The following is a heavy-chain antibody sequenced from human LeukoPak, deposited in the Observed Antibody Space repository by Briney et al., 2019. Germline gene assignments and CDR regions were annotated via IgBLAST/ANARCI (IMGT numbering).Heavy chain of an antibody. CDR2: IMSKSDGGTT. CDR3: TSDVLDRDFWNGGGWFDP. J-gene: IGHJ5*02. CDR1: GFTFTNAW. D-gene: IGHD3-3*01. Sequence: GGSLRLSCAASGFTFTNAWMTWVRQAPGKGLEWVGRIMSKSDGGTTDYAAPVKGRFTISRDDSKNTLYLEMNSLRTEDTAMYYCTSDVLDRDFWNGGGWFDPWGQGTLVTVSS. V-gene: IGHV3-15*01.